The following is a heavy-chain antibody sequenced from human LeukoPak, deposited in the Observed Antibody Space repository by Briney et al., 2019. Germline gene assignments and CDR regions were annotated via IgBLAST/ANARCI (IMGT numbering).Heavy chain of an antibody. CDR3: ASSLGNYDFWSGYYYYYMDV. V-gene: IGHV4-39*07. CDR2: IYCSGST. CDR1: GGSISSSSYY. Sequence: PSETLSLTCTVSGGSISSSSYYWGWIRQPPGKGLEWIGSIYCSGSTYYNPSLKSRVTISVDTSKNQFSLKLSSVTAADTAVYYCASSLGNYDFWSGYYYYYMDVWGKGTTVIVSS. D-gene: IGHD3-3*01. J-gene: IGHJ6*03.